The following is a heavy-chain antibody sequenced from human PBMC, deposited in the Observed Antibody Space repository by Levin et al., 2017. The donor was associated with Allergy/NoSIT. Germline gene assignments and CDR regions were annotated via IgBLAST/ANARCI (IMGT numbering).Heavy chain of an antibody. V-gene: IGHV4-38-2*01. Sequence: SPTLSLTCAVSGYSIRSGYYWGWIRQPPGKGLEWIGSIYHSGSTYYNPSLKSRVTISVDTSKNQFSLKLSSVTAADTAVYYCARVPHYYDSSGYYYVHYCDYWGQGTLVTVSS. CDR3: ARVPHYYDSSGYYYVHYCDY. D-gene: IGHD3-22*01. CDR2: IYHSGST. CDR1: GYSIRSGYY. J-gene: IGHJ4*02.